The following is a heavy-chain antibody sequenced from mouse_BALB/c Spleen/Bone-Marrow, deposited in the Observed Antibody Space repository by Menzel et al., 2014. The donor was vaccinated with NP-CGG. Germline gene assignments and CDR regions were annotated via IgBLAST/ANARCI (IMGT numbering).Heavy chain of an antibody. CDR1: GYTFTDYT. CDR2: VNPRSGYA. CDR3: ARPKGFALDY. J-gene: IGHJ2*01. Sequence: VKLMESGAELASPGASVKMSCKASGYTFTDYTIQWVKQRPGQGLEWIGYVNPRSGYANYNQKFKDKATLTAGKSSSTAFMQLSSLTSEDSAVYYCARPKGFALDYWGQGTALTVSS. V-gene: IGHV1-4*01.